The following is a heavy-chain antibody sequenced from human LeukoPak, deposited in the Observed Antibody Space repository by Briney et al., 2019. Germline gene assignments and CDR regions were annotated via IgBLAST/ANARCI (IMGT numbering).Heavy chain of an antibody. Sequence: GGSLRLSCAASGFTFSSYAMSWVRQGPGKGLEWISYITTTDTTKYYTDSVKGRFTISRDNAKNSLYLQMHSLRAEDTAVYYCARGGFVFDIWGQGTVVTVSS. V-gene: IGHV3-48*03. D-gene: IGHD3-10*01. CDR3: ARGGFVFDI. CDR1: GFTFSSYA. J-gene: IGHJ3*02. CDR2: ITTTDTTK.